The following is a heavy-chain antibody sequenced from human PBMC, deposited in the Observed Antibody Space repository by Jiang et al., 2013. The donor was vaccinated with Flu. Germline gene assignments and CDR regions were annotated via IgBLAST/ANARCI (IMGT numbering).Heavy chain of an antibody. D-gene: IGHD2-2*01. J-gene: IGHJ2*01. CDR3: ARGDIVVVPAAMPERYFDL. CDR2: MNPNSGNT. Sequence: VQLVESGAEVKKPGASVKVSCKASGYTFTSYDINWVRQATGQGLEWMGWMNPNSGNTGYAQKFQGRVTMTRNTSISTAYMELSSLRSEDTAVYYCARGDIVVVPAAMPERYFDLWGRGTLVTV. V-gene: IGHV1-8*01. CDR1: GYTFTSYD.